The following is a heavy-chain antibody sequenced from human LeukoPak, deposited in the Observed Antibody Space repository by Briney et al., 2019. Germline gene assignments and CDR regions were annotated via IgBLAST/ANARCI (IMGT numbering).Heavy chain of an antibody. CDR1: GYTFTGYY. V-gene: IGHV1-2*02. Sequence: ASVKVSCKASGYTFTGYYIHWVRQVPGQGLEWMGWINPKSGGTNYAQKFQGRVSMTRDTSISTAYMELSRLRSDDTAVYYCARDRWAPYSSYITTGDAFDIWGQGTMVTVSS. J-gene: IGHJ3*02. CDR3: ARDRWAPYSSYITTGDAFDI. CDR2: INPKSGGT. D-gene: IGHD6-6*01.